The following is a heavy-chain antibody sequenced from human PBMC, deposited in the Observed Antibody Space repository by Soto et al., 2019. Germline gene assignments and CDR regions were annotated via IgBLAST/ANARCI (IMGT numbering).Heavy chain of an antibody. CDR3: ARRNYGGTHWYFDL. V-gene: IGHV4-39*01. Sequence: QLQLQESGPGLVKPSETLSLTCTVSGGSISSNIYYWGWIRQPPGKGLEWIGTIYYSGTTYYNPSLKSRVTISLDTSQTQFSLKLRSVTAADTAVYYCARRNYGGTHWYFDLWGRGTLVTVSS. CDR1: GGSISSNIYY. J-gene: IGHJ2*01. CDR2: IYYSGTT. D-gene: IGHD4-17*01.